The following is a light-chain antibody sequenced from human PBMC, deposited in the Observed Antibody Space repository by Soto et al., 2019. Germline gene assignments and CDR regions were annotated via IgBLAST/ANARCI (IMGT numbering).Light chain of an antibody. CDR1: QSVSSY. V-gene: IGKV3-11*01. CDR3: QKRNNWPIT. J-gene: IGKJ4*01. Sequence: EIVLTQSPATLSLSPGERATLSCRASQSVSSYLAWYKQKPGQAPRLLIYDASNRATGIPARFSGSESGTVITLTIESLEPEDFTGYYCQKRNNWPITFDRVTKVEIK. CDR2: DAS.